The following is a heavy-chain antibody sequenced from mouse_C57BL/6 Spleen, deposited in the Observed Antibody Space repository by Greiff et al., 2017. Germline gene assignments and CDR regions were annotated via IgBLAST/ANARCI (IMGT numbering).Heavy chain of an antibody. V-gene: IGHV5-9-1*02. D-gene: IGHD3-3*01. CDR3: TREGTGGYYYAMDY. CDR1: GFTFSSYA. CDR2: ISSGGDYI. J-gene: IGHJ4*01. Sequence: EVQVVESGEGLVKPGGSLKLSCAASGFTFSSYAMSWVRQTPEKRLEWVAYISSGGDYIYYADTVKGRFTISRDNARNTLYLQMSSLKSEDTAMYYCTREGTGGYYYAMDYWGQGTSVTVSS.